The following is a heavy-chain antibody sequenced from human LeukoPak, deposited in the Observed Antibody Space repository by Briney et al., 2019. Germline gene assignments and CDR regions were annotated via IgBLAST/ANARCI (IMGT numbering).Heavy chain of an antibody. V-gene: IGHV3-23*01. CDR3: AKDKDVYAYGGVDY. CDR2: MSGGGGRT. D-gene: IGHD3-10*01. CDR1: GFTFSTYA. Sequence: PGGCLRLSCAVSGFTFSTYAMSWVRQSPGKGLEWVSGMSGGGGRTCYADSVKGRFTISRENSNNTLFLQMNSLRVEDTAVYYCAKDKDVYAYGGVDYWGQGTLVTVSS. J-gene: IGHJ4*02.